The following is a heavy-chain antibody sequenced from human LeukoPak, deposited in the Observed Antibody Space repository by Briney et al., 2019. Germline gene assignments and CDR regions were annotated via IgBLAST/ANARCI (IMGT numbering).Heavy chain of an antibody. CDR2: IKDSGDYT. CDR3: ANKPPYDASGYENDY. V-gene: IGHV3-23*01. J-gene: IGHJ4*02. CDR1: GFTVRDNY. D-gene: IGHD3-22*01. Sequence: GGSLRLSCAASGFTVRDNYMSWVRQAPGKGLEWVSGIKDSGDYTYYADSVKGRFTISRDNSKSTLYLQMDSLRAEDTAMYYCANKPPYDASGYENDYWGQGTLVTVSS.